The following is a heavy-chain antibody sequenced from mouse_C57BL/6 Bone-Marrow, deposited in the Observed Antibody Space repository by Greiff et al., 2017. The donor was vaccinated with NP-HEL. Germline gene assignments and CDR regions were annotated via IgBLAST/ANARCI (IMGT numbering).Heavy chain of an antibody. J-gene: IGHJ1*03. CDR3: AREGSSYWYFDV. CDR1: GYTFTSYW. Sequence: QVQLQQPGAELVKPGASVKMSCKASGYTFTSYWITWVKQRPGQGLEWIGDIYPGSGSTNYNEKCKSKATLTVDTSSSTAYMQLSSLTSEDSAVYYCAREGSSYWYFDVWGTGTTVTVSS. V-gene: IGHV1-55*01. D-gene: IGHD1-1*01. CDR2: IYPGSGST.